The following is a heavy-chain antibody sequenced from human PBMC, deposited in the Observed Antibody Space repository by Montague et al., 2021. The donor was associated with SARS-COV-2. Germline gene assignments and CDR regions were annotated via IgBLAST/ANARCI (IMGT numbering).Heavy chain of an antibody. V-gene: IGHV3-30-3*01. D-gene: IGHD6-19*01. CDR3: ARESVRAVAGDFDY. CDR2: ISYDGSKK. Sequence: SLRLSCAASEFTFSSYAMHWVRQAPGKGLEWVAFISYDGSKKYYADSVKGRFTISRDNSKNTLYLQMNSLRAEDTAVYYCARESVRAVAGDFDYWGQGTLVTVSS. CDR1: EFTFSSYA. J-gene: IGHJ4*02.